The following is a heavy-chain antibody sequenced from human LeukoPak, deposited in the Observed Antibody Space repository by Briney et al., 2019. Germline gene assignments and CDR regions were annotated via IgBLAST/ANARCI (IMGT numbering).Heavy chain of an antibody. V-gene: IGHV3-23*01. Sequence: PGGSLRLSCAASGFTFSSYAMNWVRQAPGKGLEWVSGIGGSGGSTYYADSVKGRFTISRDNSKSTLYLQVNSLSAEDTAVYYRAKGYDYGDYVRYNWFDPWGQGTLVTVSS. CDR2: IGGSGGST. D-gene: IGHD4-17*01. CDR1: GFTFSSYA. J-gene: IGHJ5*02. CDR3: AKGYDYGDYVRYNWFDP.